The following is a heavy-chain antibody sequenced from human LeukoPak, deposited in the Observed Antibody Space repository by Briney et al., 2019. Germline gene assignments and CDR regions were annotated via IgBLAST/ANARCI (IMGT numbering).Heavy chain of an antibody. V-gene: IGHV3-7*01. Sequence: GGSLRLSCAASGFTFTSYWMNWVRQAPGKGLEWVASINRDGTEKYYVDSVKGRFTISRDNAKNTLYLQMNSLRAEDTAVYYCARDEPTDYDFWSGYYTRNYYYGMDVWGQGTTVTVSS. CDR3: ARDEPTDYDFWSGYYTRNYYYGMDV. CDR2: INRDGTEK. CDR1: GFTFTSYW. J-gene: IGHJ6*02. D-gene: IGHD3-3*01.